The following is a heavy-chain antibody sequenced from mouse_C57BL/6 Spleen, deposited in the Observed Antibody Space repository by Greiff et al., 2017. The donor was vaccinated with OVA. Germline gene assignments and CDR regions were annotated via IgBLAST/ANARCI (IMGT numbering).Heavy chain of an antibody. Sequence: DVQLLESGGGLVQPKGSLKLSCAASGFSFNTYAMNWVRQAPGKGLEWVARIRSKSNNYATSYADSVKDRFTISRDDAESMLYLKMNNLITEDTAIDYCVSPFMNTVVDYYAMDYWGQGTSVTVSS. D-gene: IGHD1-1*01. J-gene: IGHJ4*01. CDR2: IRSKSNNYAT. V-gene: IGHV10-1*01. CDR3: VSPFMNTVVDYYAMDY. CDR1: GFSFNTYA.